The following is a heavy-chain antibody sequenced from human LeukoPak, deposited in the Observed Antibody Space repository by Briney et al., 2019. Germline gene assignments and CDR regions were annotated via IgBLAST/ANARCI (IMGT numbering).Heavy chain of an antibody. J-gene: IGHJ4*02. CDR1: GYTFTAYY. V-gene: IGHV1-2*04. D-gene: IGHD7-27*01. CDR3: ARGYWGYDS. Sequence: ASVKVSCKASGYTFTAYYMHWVRQAPGQGLEWMGWINPNSGGTNYAQKIQGWVTMTRDTSISTAYMELTRLKSDDTAVYYCARGYWGYDSWDQGTLVTVSS. CDR2: INPNSGGT.